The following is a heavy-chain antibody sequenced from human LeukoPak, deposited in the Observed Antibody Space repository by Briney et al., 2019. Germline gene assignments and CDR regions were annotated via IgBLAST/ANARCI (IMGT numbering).Heavy chain of an antibody. J-gene: IGHJ4*02. CDR3: AREYYYDSSGYQLNY. D-gene: IGHD3-22*01. CDR1: GFTVSSNY. Sequence: GGSLRLSCAASGFTVSSNYMSWVRQAPGKGLEWVSVIYSGGSTYYADSVKGRFTISRDNAKNSLYLQMNSLRAEDTAVYYCAREYYYDSSGYQLNYWGQGTLVTVSS. CDR2: IYSGGST. V-gene: IGHV3-66*01.